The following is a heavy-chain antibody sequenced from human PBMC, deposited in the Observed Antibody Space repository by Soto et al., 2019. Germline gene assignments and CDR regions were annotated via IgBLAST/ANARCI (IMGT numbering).Heavy chain of an antibody. D-gene: IGHD2-2*01. V-gene: IGHV5-51*01. J-gene: IGHJ5*02. CDR2: IYPGDSDT. CDR1: GYSFTSYW. Sequence: GESLKISCKGSGYSFTSYWIGWVRQMPGKGLEWMGIIYPGDSDTRYSPSFQGQVTISADKSISTAYLQWSSLKASDTAMYYCARRLIRGYCISTSCSNWFDPWGQGTLVTVSS. CDR3: ARRLIRGYCISTSCSNWFDP.